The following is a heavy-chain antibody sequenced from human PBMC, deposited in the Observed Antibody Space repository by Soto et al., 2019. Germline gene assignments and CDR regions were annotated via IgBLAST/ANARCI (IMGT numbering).Heavy chain of an antibody. Sequence: GGSLRLSCAASGFTFSSYSMNWVRQAPGKGLEWVSSITSSSSYIYYADSLKGRFTISRDNAKNSLYLQMNSLKTEDTAVYYCVRATYFSDSSGYSRCFDYWGQGTLVTVSS. CDR1: GFTFSSYS. V-gene: IGHV3-21*04. D-gene: IGHD3-22*01. J-gene: IGHJ4*02. CDR2: ITSSSSYI. CDR3: VRATYFSDSSGYSRCFDY.